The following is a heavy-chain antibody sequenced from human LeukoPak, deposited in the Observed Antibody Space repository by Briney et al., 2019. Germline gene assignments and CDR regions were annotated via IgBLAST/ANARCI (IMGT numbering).Heavy chain of an antibody. V-gene: IGHV3-64*01. CDR2: ISSNGGST. CDR3: ARGVYCSSTSCFEYFQH. Sequence: PGGSLRLSCAASGFTFSSYAMYWVRQAPGKGLEYVSAISSNGGSTYYANSVKGRFTISRDNSKNTLYLQMGSLRAEDMAVYYCARGVYCSSTSCFEYFQHWGQGILVTVSS. D-gene: IGHD2-2*01. J-gene: IGHJ1*01. CDR1: GFTFSSYA.